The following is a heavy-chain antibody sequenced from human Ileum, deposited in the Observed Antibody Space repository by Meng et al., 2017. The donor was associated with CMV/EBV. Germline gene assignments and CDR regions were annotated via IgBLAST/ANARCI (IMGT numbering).Heavy chain of an antibody. CDR1: GFTFDDYG. CDR3: ATRAPKSESYLYFDD. CDR2: INWNGGST. D-gene: IGHD1-26*01. Sequence: GESLKISCAASGFTFDDYGMSWVRQAPGKGLEWVSGINWNGGSTGYADSVKGRFTISRDNAKNSLYLQINSLRAEDTAVYYCATRAPKSESYLYFDDWGQGTRVTVSS. V-gene: IGHV3-20*04. J-gene: IGHJ4*02.